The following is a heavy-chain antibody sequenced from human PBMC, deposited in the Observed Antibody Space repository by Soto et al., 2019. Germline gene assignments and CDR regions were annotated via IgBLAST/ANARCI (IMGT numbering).Heavy chain of an antibody. CDR2: ISSSSSTI. Sequence: GGSLRLSCAASGFTFSSYSMNWVRQAPGKGLEWVSYISSSSSTIYYADSVKGRFTISRDNAKNSLYLQMNSLRAEDTAVYYCARDMLTGDNYWGQGTLVTVSS. CDR3: ARDMLTGDNY. V-gene: IGHV3-48*04. J-gene: IGHJ4*02. CDR1: GFTFSSYS. D-gene: IGHD1-20*01.